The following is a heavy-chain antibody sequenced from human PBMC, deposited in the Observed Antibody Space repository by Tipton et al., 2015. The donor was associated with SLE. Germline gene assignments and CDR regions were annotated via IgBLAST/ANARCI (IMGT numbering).Heavy chain of an antibody. CDR2: IYYSGST. D-gene: IGHD2-2*02. J-gene: IGHJ4*02. V-gene: IGHV4-59*07. Sequence: TLSLTCTVSGGSISSYYWSWIRQPPGKGLEWIGYIYYSGSTNYNPSLKSRVTISVDTSKNQFSLKLSSVTAADTAVYYCARTNLGYCSSTSCYTSPWFDYWGQGTLVTVSS. CDR3: ARTNLGYCSSTSCYTSPWFDY. CDR1: GGSISSYY.